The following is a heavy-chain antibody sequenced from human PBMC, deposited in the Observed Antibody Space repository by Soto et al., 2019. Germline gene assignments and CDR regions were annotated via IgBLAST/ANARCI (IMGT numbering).Heavy chain of an antibody. Sequence: GGSLRLSCAASGFTFSSYAMSWVGQAPGKGLEWVSAISGSGGSTYYADSVKGRFTISRDNSKNTLYLQMNSLRAEDTAVYYCAKDPDYYDSSGYGRFDPWGQGTLVTVSS. V-gene: IGHV3-23*01. CDR3: AKDPDYYDSSGYGRFDP. J-gene: IGHJ5*02. CDR1: GFTFSSYA. D-gene: IGHD3-22*01. CDR2: ISGSGGST.